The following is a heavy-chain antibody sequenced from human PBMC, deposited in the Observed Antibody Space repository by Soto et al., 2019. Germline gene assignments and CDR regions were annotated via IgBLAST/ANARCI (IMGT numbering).Heavy chain of an antibody. CDR1: GFTFSNLV. J-gene: IGHJ3*02. D-gene: IGHD4-17*01. V-gene: IGHV3-23*01. Sequence: GGSLRLSCATSGFTFSNLVMRWVRQTPGKGLEWVSTITSTGGDTYYTDSVKGRFTISRDNSKNTLYLQMNSLRIEDTAVYYCAHPRGYGVFDAYEIWGQGTMVNVSS. CDR3: AHPRGYGVFDAYEI. CDR2: ITSTGGDT.